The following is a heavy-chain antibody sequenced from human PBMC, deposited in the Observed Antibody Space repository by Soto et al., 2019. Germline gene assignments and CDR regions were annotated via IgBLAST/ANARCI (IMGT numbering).Heavy chain of an antibody. CDR3: ARLYSGYYYYYGMDV. CDR2: IYPGDSDT. CDR1: GYSFTNNW. V-gene: IGHV5-51*01. J-gene: IGHJ6*02. Sequence: GESLKISCKGSGYSFTNNWIGWVRQMPGKGLEWMGIIYPGDSDTRYSPSFQGQVTISADKSISTAYLQWSSLKASDTAMYYCARLYSGYYYYYGMDVWGQGTTVTVSS. D-gene: IGHD5-12*01.